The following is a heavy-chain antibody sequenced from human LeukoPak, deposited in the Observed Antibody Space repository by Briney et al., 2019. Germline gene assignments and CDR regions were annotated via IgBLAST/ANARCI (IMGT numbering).Heavy chain of an antibody. CDR2: INPNSGGT. CDR3: ARVLSGYDFWSGYYEEYYFDY. D-gene: IGHD3-3*01. J-gene: IGHJ4*02. V-gene: IGHV1-2*02. Sequence: VKVSCKASGYTFTGYYMHWVRQAPGQGLEWMGWINPNSGGTNYAQKFQGRVTMTRDTSISTAYIELSRLRSDDTAVYYCARVLSGYDFWSGYYEEYYFDYWGQGTLVTVSS. CDR1: GYTFTGYY.